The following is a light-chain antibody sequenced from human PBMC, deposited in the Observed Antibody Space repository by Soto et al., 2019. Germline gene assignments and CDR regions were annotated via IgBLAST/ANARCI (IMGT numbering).Light chain of an antibody. CDR3: CSYANNNTLI. Sequence: QSVLTQPASVSGSPGQSITISCTGTSNDLGSYNLVSWYQHHPGKAPKLMIYEVTKRPSGVSNRFSGSKSGDTASLTISGLQAEDEGDFYCCSYANNNTLIFGGGTKVTVL. CDR1: SNDLGSYNL. V-gene: IGLV2-23*02. J-gene: IGLJ2*01. CDR2: EVT.